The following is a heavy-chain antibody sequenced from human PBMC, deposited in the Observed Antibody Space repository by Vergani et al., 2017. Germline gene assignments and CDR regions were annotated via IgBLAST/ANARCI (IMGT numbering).Heavy chain of an antibody. Sequence: QVQLVQSGAEVKKPGSSVKVSCKASGGTFSSYAISWVRQAPGQGLEWMGGIIPIFGTANYAQKFQGRVTITADESPSTAYMELSSLRSEDTAEYYCARGYTPRRFGVVTPVAFFDYWGQGTLVTVSS. D-gene: IGHD3-3*01. CDR2: IIPIFGTA. V-gene: IGHV1-69*01. CDR1: GGTFSSYA. CDR3: ARGYTPRRFGVVTPVAFFDY. J-gene: IGHJ4*02.